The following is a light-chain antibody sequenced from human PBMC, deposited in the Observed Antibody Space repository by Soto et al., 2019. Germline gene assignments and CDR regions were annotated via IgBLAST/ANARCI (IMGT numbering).Light chain of an antibody. CDR1: QSVSSN. J-gene: IGKJ1*01. Sequence: EIVMTQSPATLSVSPGERSTLSCRASQSVSSNLAWYQQKYGQAPRLLISGASTRATSIPARFSGSGSGTEFTLTISSLQSEDFAVYYCQQYNNWPPWTFGQGTKVDIK. V-gene: IGKV3-15*01. CDR2: GAS. CDR3: QQYNNWPPWT.